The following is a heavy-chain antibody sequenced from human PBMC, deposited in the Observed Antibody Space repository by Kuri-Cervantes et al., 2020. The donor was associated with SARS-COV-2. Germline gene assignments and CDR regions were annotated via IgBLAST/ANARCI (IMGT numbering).Heavy chain of an antibody. Sequence: GSLRLSCTVSGDSISSYYWSWIRQPPGKGLEWIGYIYYSGSTKYNPSLKSRVTISLNTSKNQFSLKLSSVTAADTAVYYCARGGGYDYPHYWGQGTRVTVSS. J-gene: IGHJ4*02. D-gene: IGHD3-16*01. V-gene: IGHV4-59*01. CDR3: ARGGGYDYPHY. CDR2: IYYSGST. CDR1: GDSISSYY.